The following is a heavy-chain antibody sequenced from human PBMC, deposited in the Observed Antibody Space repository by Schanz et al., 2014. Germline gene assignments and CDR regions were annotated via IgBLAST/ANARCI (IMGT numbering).Heavy chain of an antibody. V-gene: IGHV3-48*01. CDR3: ARIGGSVFDY. J-gene: IGHJ4*02. CDR1: GFGFSSYS. D-gene: IGHD3-10*01. CDR2: ISSSSSTI. Sequence: EVQLVESGGGLIQPGGSLRLSCAASGFGFSSYSMNWVRQAPGKGLEWISYISSSSSTIYHADSVKGRFTISRDNAKNSLYLQMNSLRAEDTAVYYCARIGGSVFDYWAQGTLVTVSS.